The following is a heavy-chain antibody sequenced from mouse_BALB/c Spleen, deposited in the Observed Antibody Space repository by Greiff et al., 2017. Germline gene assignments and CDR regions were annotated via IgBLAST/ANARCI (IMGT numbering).Heavy chain of an antibody. CDR3: ARDRYLYYCDY. D-gene: IGHD2-14*01. Sequence: QVQLQQSGAELAKPGASVTMSCKASGYTFTSYWMHWVKQRPGQGLEWIGYISPSTGYTEYNQKFTDKATLTADKSSSTAYMQLSSLTSEDSAVYYCARDRYLYYCDYWGQGTTLTVSS. V-gene: IGHV1-7*01. CDR1: GYTFTSYW. CDR2: ISPSTGYT. J-gene: IGHJ2*01.